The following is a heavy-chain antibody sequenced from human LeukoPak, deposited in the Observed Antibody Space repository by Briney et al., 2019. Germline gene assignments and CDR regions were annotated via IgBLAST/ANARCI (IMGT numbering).Heavy chain of an antibody. CDR1: GGSFSGYY. Sequence: SETLSLTCAVYGGSFSGYYWSWIRQPPGKGLEWIGEINHSGSTNYNPSLKSRVTISVDTSKNRFSLKLSSVTAADTAVYYCAIQGYCSGGSCLNYWGQGTLVTVSS. V-gene: IGHV4-34*01. CDR3: AIQGYCSGGSCLNY. J-gene: IGHJ4*02. D-gene: IGHD2-15*01. CDR2: INHSGST.